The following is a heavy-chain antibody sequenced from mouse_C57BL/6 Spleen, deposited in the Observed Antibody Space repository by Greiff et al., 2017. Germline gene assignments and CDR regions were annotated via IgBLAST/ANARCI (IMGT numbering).Heavy chain of an antibody. V-gene: IGHV14-2*01. Sequence: VQLQQSGAELVKPGASVKLSCTASGFNIKDYYMHWVKQRTEQGLEWIGRIDPEDGETKYAPNFQGKATISADTASNTAYLQLSSLTSEDTAVYYCARLRYFDVWGTGTTVTVSS. CDR1: GFNIKDYY. CDR2: IDPEDGET. CDR3: ARLRYFDV. J-gene: IGHJ1*03.